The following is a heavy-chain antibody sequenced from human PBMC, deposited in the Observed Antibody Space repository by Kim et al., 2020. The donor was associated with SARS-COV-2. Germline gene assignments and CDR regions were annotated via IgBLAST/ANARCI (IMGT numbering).Heavy chain of an antibody. Sequence: GGSLRLSCAASGFTFSSYSMNWVRQAPGKGMEWVSSISSSSSYIYHADSVKGRYTISRDNAKNSLYLQMNSLRAEDTAVYYCARDTENYYDSSGYYFEYFQHWGQGTLVTVSS. V-gene: IGHV3-21*01. CDR2: ISSSSSYI. J-gene: IGHJ1*01. CDR1: GFTFSSYS. CDR3: ARDTENYYDSSGYYFEYFQH. D-gene: IGHD3-22*01.